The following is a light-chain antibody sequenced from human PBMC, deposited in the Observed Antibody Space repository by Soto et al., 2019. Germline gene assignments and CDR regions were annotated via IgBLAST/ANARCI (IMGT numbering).Light chain of an antibody. J-gene: IGKJ1*01. V-gene: IGKV3-20*01. CDR2: GAS. CDR1: QSVSSSY. Sequence: EIVLTQSPGTLSLSPGERATLSCRASQSVSSSYLAWYQQKPGQAPRLLIYGASSRATGIPDRFSGSGSGTDFTLTISRPEPEDFAVYYCQQSGSSPWTFVQGTKVDSK. CDR3: QQSGSSPWT.